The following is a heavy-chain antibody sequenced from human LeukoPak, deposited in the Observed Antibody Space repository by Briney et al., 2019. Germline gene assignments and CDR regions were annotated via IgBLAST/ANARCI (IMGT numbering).Heavy chain of an antibody. V-gene: IGHV4-39*01. Sequence: PSETLSLTCTVSGGSISSSSYYWGWIRQPPGKGLEWIGSIYYSGSTCYNASLKSRVTISVDTSKNQFSLKLSSVTAADTAVYYCAREYYYYYYMDVWGRGTTVTISS. CDR3: AREYYYYYYMDV. CDR1: GGSISSSSYY. CDR2: IYYSGST. J-gene: IGHJ6*03.